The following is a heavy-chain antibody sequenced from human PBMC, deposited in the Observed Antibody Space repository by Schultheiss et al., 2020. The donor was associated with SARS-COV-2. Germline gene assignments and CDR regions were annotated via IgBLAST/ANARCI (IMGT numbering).Heavy chain of an antibody. Sequence: GESLKISCAASGFTFSSYGMHWVRQAPGKGLEWVAVISYDGSNKYYADSVKGRFTISRDNSKNTLYLQMNSLKAEDTAVYYCARSIAVAGMGHYCYYYGMDVCGQ. CDR1: GFTFSSYG. CDR3: ARSIAVAGMGHYCYYYGMDV. D-gene: IGHD6-19*01. J-gene: IGHJ6*01. V-gene: IGHV3-30*03. CDR2: ISYDGSNK.